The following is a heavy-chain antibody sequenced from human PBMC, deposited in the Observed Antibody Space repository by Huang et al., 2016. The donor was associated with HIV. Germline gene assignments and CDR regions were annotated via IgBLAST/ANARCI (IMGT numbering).Heavy chain of an antibody. J-gene: IGHJ4*02. V-gene: IGHV3-49*03. Sequence: EVQLVESGGGLVQPGRSLRLSCTASGFTFGDFAMRWFRQAPGKGVGWVGFIRSKAYGGTTEYAASGKGRFPISRDDSKSIVYLQMNSLKTEDTAVYYCAVGDWGYFDYWGQGTLVTVSS. CDR1: GFTFGDFA. CDR2: IRSKAYGGTT. D-gene: IGHD1-26*01. CDR3: AVGDWGYFDY.